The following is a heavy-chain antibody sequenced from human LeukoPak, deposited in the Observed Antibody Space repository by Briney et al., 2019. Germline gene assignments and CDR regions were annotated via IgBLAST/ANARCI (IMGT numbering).Heavy chain of an antibody. J-gene: IGHJ4*02. CDR1: GGSISGSNYY. V-gene: IGHV4-39*07. CDR3: ARVPYYYGSGSFSY. D-gene: IGHD3-10*01. CDR2: IYYSGST. Sequence: SETLSLTCTVSGGSISGSNYYWGWIRQPPVKGLEWIGTIYYSGSTYYSPSLKSRVTISIDTSKNHFSLKLTSVTAADTAVYYCARVPYYYGSGSFSYWGQGTLVTVSS.